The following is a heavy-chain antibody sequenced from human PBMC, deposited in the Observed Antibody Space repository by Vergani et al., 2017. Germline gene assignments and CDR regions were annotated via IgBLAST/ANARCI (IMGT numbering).Heavy chain of an antibody. CDR3: ARARGGYGTDI. V-gene: IGHV3-48*01. Sequence: EVQLLESGGGLVQPGGSLRLSCAASGFTFSSYSMNWVRQAPGKGLEWVSYISSSSSTIYYADSVKGRFTISRDNAKNSLYLQMNSLRAEDTAVYYCARARGGYGTDIWGQGTMVTVSS. CDR2: ISSSSSTI. J-gene: IGHJ3*02. CDR1: GFTFSSYS. D-gene: IGHD5-12*01.